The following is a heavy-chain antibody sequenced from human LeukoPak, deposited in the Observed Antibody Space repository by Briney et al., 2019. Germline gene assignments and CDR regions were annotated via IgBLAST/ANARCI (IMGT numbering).Heavy chain of an antibody. V-gene: IGHV3-53*01. CDR1: GFTVSSNY. D-gene: IGHD5-18*01. CDR2: ISSGSST. CDR3: ARASGYSYDFHD. Sequence: PGGSLRLSCAASGFTVSSNYMSWVRQAPGKGLEWVSVISSGSSTYYADSVKGRFTISRDNSKNTVYLQMNSLRAEDTAVYYCARASGYSYDFHDWGQGTLVTVSS. J-gene: IGHJ4*02.